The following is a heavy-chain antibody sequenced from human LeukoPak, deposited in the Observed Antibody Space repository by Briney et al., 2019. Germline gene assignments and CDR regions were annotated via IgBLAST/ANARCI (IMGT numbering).Heavy chain of an antibody. Sequence: PSETLSLTCTVSGGSISSGGYYWGWIRQPPGKGLGGIGYIYHSGSTYYNPALKSRVTISVDRSKNQFSLKMSSVTAADPAVYYCARGNSSSWPLDYWGQGTLVTVSS. V-gene: IGHV4-30-2*01. CDR1: GGSISSGGYY. D-gene: IGHD6-13*01. CDR3: ARGNSSSWPLDY. J-gene: IGHJ4*02. CDR2: IYHSGST.